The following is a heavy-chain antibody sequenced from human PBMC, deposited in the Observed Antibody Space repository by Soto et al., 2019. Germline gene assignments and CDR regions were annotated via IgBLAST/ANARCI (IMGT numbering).Heavy chain of an antibody. CDR2: ISAHNGNT. J-gene: IGHJ4*02. CDR3: ARGRYGDY. CDR1: GYAFTTYG. Sequence: QVHLVQSGAEVKKPGASVKVSCKGSGYAFTTYGITWVRQAPGQGLEWMGWISAHNGNTNYAQKLQGRVTVTRDTSTSTAYMELSSLRSDDPAVYYCARGRYGDYWGQGALVTVSS. V-gene: IGHV1-18*01. D-gene: IGHD1-1*01.